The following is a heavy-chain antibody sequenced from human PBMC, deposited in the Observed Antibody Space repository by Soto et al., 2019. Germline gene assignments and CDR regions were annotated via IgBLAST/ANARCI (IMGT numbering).Heavy chain of an antibody. V-gene: IGHV3-21*01. D-gene: IGHD6-19*01. CDR1: GFTFSSYS. CDR3: AREGMAVAADDY. Sequence: PGGSLRLSCAASGFTFSSYSMNWVRQAPGKGLEWVSSISSSSSYIYYADSVKGRFTISRDNAKNSLYLQMNSLRAEDTAVYYCAREGMAVAADDYWGQGTLVTVSS. CDR2: ISSSSSYI. J-gene: IGHJ4*02.